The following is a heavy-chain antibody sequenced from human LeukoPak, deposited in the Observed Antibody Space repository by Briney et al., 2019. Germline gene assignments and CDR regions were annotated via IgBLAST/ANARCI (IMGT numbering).Heavy chain of an antibody. CDR3: ARGRYYYGSGTRGYYYYMDV. D-gene: IGHD3-10*01. V-gene: IGHV4-4*07. CDR1: GGSISSYY. Sequence: PSETLSPTCTVSGGSISSYYWSWIRQPAGKGLEWIGRIYTSGSTNYNPSLKSQVTMSVDTSKNQFSLKLSSVTAADTAVYYCARGRYYYGSGTRGYYYYMDVWGKGTTVTVSS. CDR2: IYTSGST. J-gene: IGHJ6*03.